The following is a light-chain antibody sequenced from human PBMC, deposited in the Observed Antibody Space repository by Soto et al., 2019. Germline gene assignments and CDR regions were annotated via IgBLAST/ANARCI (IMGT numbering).Light chain of an antibody. Sequence: DIQMTQSPITLSASVGDTVTITCRASQSINWYLDWYQQRPGKAPNLLIYAASSLQSGVPSRFSGSGSETEFTLTISGLQSEDFATYYCQQHYSNPSTFGQGTKVDIK. J-gene: IGKJ1*01. CDR2: AAS. CDR3: QQHYSNPST. V-gene: IGKV1-39*01. CDR1: QSINWY.